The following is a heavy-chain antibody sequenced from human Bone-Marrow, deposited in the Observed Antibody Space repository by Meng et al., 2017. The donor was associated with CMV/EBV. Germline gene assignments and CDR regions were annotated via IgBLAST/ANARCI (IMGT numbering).Heavy chain of an antibody. V-gene: IGHV4-31*03. CDR2: IYYTGST. CDR3: ARDRAAAGRKFGLDV. J-gene: IGHJ6*02. CDR1: GGSISSGGYY. Sequence: LSLTCTVSGGSISSGGYYWSWIRQHPGKGLEWIGYIYYTGSTYYNPSLKSRVTILLDTSKNQFSLRLSSVTAADTAVYYCARDRAAAGRKFGLDVWGQGTTVTVSS. D-gene: IGHD6-13*01.